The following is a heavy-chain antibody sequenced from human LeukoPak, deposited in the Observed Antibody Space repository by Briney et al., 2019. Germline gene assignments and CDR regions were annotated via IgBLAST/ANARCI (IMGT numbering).Heavy chain of an antibody. V-gene: IGHV4-59*01. Sequence: SETLSLTCTVSGGSLSTYYWSWIRQPPGKGLEWLGYIYYTGSTNYNPSLKSRVTISVDTSKNQFSLKLSSVTAADTAVYYCARDRGDGYDYFWDYWGQGTLVTVSS. D-gene: IGHD5-12*01. CDR1: GGSLSTYY. J-gene: IGHJ4*02. CDR2: IYYTGST. CDR3: ARDRGDGYDYFWDY.